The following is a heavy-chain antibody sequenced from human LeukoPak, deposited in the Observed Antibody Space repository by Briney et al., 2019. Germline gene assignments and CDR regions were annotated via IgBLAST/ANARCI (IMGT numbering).Heavy chain of an antibody. Sequence: PSETLSLTCAVSGGSISSSNWWSWVRQPPGKGLEWIGEIYHSGGTNYNPSLKSRVTISLDKSNNQFSLKLTSVTAADTAVCYCASSLPILTGQGGFDYWGQGTLVTVSS. J-gene: IGHJ4*02. CDR1: GGSISSSNW. CDR2: IYHSGGT. V-gene: IGHV4-4*02. CDR3: ASSLPILTGQGGFDY. D-gene: IGHD3-9*01.